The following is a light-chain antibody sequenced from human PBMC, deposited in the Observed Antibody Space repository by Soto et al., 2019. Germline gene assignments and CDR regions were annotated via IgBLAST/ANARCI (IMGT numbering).Light chain of an antibody. J-gene: IGKJ1*01. CDR3: MQALQTPRT. CDR1: QSLLHSNGYNY. V-gene: IGKV2-28*01. CDR2: LGS. Sequence: DIVMTQSPLSLPVTPGEPASISCRSSQSLLHSNGYNYLDWYLQKPGQSPQLLIYLGSNRASGVPDRFSGGGSGADFTLKISRVEAEDVGVYYCMQALQTPRTFGQETKVEIK.